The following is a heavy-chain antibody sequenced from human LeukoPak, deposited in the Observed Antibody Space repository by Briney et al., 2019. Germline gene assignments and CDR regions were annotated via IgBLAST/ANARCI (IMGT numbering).Heavy chain of an antibody. V-gene: IGHV4-39*01. Sequence: PSETLSLTCTVSGGSISSSSYYWGWIRQPPGKGLEWLGSIYYSGSTYYNPSLKSRVTISVDTSKNQFSLKLSSVTAADTAVYYCARRSKPGYSSGWYFGYWGQGTLVTVSS. CDR3: ARRSKPGYSSGWYFGY. CDR2: IYYSGST. CDR1: GGSISSSSYY. D-gene: IGHD6-19*01. J-gene: IGHJ4*02.